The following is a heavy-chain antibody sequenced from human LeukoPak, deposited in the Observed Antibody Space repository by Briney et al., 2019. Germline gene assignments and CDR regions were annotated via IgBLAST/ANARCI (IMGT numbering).Heavy chain of an antibody. CDR1: GGSIRTHY. CDR3: AREVEMATQFDY. Sequence: SETLSLTYTVSGGSIRTHYWSWIRQPAGKGLAWIGRISSTGSTNYTPSLKSRVTMSVDTSKNQFSLKLSSVTAADTAVYYCAREVEMATQFDYWGQGTLVTVSS. D-gene: IGHD5-24*01. V-gene: IGHV4-4*07. J-gene: IGHJ4*02. CDR2: ISSTGST.